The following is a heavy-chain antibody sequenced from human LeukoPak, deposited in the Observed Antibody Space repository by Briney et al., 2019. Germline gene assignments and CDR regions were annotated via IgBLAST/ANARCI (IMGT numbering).Heavy chain of an antibody. CDR2: ISYDGSNK. V-gene: IGHV3-30*09. CDR3: ARSYYYGSGSSMTAYYFDY. CDR1: GFTFSSYA. D-gene: IGHD3-10*01. Sequence: GGSLRLSCAASGFTFSSYAMHWVRQAPGKGLEWVAVISYDGSNKYYADSVKGRFAISRDNSKNTLYLQMNSLRAEDTAVYYCARSYYYGSGSSMTAYYFDYWGQGTLVTVSS. J-gene: IGHJ4*02.